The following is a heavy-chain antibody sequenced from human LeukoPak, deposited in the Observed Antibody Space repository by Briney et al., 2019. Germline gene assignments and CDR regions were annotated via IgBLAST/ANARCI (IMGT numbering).Heavy chain of an antibody. CDR1: GGSISGYY. CDR3: ARGSRPDYYGSRNYLY. D-gene: IGHD3-10*01. J-gene: IGHJ4*02. CDR2: ISYTGST. Sequence: SQTLSLTCTVSGGSISGYYWGWIRQPPGKGLEWLGYISYTGSTKYSPSLKSRVIMSVDTAKNQFSLNLTSVTAADTALYYRARGSRPDYYGSRNYLYWGQGTLVTVSP. V-gene: IGHV4-59*01.